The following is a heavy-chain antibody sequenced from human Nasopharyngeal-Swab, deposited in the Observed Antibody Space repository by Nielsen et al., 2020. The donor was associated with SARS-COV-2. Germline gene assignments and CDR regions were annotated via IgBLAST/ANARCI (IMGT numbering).Heavy chain of an antibody. V-gene: IGHV4-38-2*02. CDR3: ARVGARDYVGGSYRPNPGGY. Sequence: SETLSPTCTVSGYSISSGYYWGWTRQPPGKGLEWIGSIYHSGSTYYNPSLKSRVTISVDTSKNQFSLKLSSVTAADTAVYYCARVGARDYVGGSYRPNPGGYWGQGTLVTVSS. CDR2: IYHSGST. CDR1: GYSISSGYY. D-gene: IGHD3-16*02. J-gene: IGHJ4*02.